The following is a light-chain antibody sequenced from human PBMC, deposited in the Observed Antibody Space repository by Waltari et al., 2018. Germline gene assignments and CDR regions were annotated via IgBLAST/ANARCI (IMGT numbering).Light chain of an antibody. J-gene: IGLJ2*01. CDR2: YDD. CDR1: SSTIGNNA. CDR3: AAWDDSLSVV. Sequence: QSVLTQPPSVSEAPRQRVTISCSGSSSTIGNNAVNWYQQLPGKAPKLLIYYDDLLPSGVSDRFSGSKSGTSASLAISGLQSEDEADYYCAAWDDSLSVVFGGGTKLTVL. V-gene: IGLV1-36*01.